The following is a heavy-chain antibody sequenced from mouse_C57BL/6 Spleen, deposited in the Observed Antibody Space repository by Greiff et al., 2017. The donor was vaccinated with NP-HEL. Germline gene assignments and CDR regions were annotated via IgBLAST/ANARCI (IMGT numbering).Heavy chain of an antibody. CDR1: GFTFSSYA. J-gene: IGHJ2*01. CDR2: ISDGGSYT. D-gene: IGHD2-3*01. Sequence: DVKLVESGGGLVKPGGSLKLSCAASGFTFSSYAMSWVRQTPEKRLEWVATISDGGSYTYYPDNVKGRFTISRDNAKNNLYLQMSHLKSEDTAMYYCARDTYDGYQYFDYWGQGTTLTVSS. V-gene: IGHV5-4*01. CDR3: ARDTYDGYQYFDY.